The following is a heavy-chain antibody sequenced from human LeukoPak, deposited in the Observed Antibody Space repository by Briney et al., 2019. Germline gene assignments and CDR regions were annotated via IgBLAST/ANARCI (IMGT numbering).Heavy chain of an antibody. Sequence: SETLSLTCTVSGDSIDSYYWSWIRQPPGKGLEWIGYIYYRGTTSYNPFLKSRVTISVDTSKNQFSLKLDPVTAADTAVYYCARLPRYGGYDHFDYWGQGILVIVSS. D-gene: IGHD5-12*01. V-gene: IGHV4-59*12. J-gene: IGHJ4*02. CDR1: GDSIDSYY. CDR2: IYYRGTT. CDR3: ARLPRYGGYDHFDY.